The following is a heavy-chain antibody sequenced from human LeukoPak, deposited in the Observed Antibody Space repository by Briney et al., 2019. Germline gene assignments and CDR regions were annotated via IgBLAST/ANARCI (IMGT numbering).Heavy chain of an antibody. CDR3: ARGFSYDFWSGTYYYYGMDV. CDR2: INHSGST. Sequence: SETLSLTCAVYGGSFSGYYWSWLRQPPGKGLEWIGEINHSGSTNYNPSLKSRVTISVDTSKNQFSLKLSSVTAADTAVYYCARGFSYDFWSGTYYYYGMDVWGQGTTVTVSS. D-gene: IGHD3-3*01. J-gene: IGHJ6*02. CDR1: GGSFSGYY. V-gene: IGHV4-34*01.